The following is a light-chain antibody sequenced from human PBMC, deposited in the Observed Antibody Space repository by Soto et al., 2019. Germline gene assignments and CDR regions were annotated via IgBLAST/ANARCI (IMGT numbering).Light chain of an antibody. Sequence: DFVMTQSPDSLAVSLGERATINCKSSQSVLYSSNNKNYLHWYQQKPGKAPKLLIFAASSLQSGVPSRFSGSGSGTDFTLTISSLQPEDVATYYCQKYISAPYTFGPGTKVDIK. CDR2: AAS. CDR3: QKYISAPYT. J-gene: IGKJ3*01. CDR1: QSVLYSSNNKNY. V-gene: IGKV4-1*01.